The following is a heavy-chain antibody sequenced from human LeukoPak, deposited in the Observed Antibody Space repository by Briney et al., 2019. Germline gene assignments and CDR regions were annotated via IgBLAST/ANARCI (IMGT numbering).Heavy chain of an antibody. Sequence: GGSLRLSCAASGFTFSSYAMSWVRQAPGKGLEWVSAISGSGGSTYYADSVKGRFTISRDNSKNTLYLQMNSLRAEDTAGYYCAKIHTDLWFGKSYNDYWGQGTLVTVSS. J-gene: IGHJ4*02. CDR2: ISGSGGST. D-gene: IGHD3-10*01. CDR3: AKIHTDLWFGKSYNDY. CDR1: GFTFSSYA. V-gene: IGHV3-23*01.